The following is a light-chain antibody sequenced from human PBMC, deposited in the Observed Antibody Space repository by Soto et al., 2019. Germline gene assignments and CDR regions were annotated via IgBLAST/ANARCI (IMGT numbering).Light chain of an antibody. CDR1: QSVSSSY. CDR2: GAS. J-gene: IGKJ2*01. CDR3: QQYGRSPPYT. V-gene: IGKV3-20*01. Sequence: EIVLTQSPGTLSLSPGEGATLSCRASQSVSSSYLAWYQLKPGQAPRLLIYGASIRATGIPDRFSGSGSETDFTLTISKLEPEDFAGYYCQQYGRSPPYTFGQGTKVDIK.